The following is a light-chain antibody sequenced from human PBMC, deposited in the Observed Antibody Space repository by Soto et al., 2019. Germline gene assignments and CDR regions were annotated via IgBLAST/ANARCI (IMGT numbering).Light chain of an antibody. Sequence: QSALTKPASVSGSPGQSITISCTGTSSDVGSYNLVSWYQQHLGKAPKLKICEGSKRPSGVSNRFSGSKSGNTASLTISGLQAEDEADYYCCSYAGSSTPRLVFGGGTKLTVL. CDR2: EGS. CDR3: CSYAGSSTPRLV. V-gene: IGLV2-23*01. J-gene: IGLJ2*01. CDR1: SSDVGSYNL.